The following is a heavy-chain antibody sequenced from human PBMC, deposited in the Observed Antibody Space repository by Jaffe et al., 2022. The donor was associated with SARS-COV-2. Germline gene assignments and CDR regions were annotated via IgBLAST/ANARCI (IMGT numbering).Heavy chain of an antibody. CDR2: ISSSSSYI. CDR3: ARDFKSVSTVTYYFDY. Sequence: EVQLVESGGGLVKPGGSLRLSCAASGFTFSSYSMNWVRQAPGKGLEWVSSISSSSSYIYYADSVKGRFTISRDNAKNSLYLQMNSLRAEDTAVYYCARDFKSVSTVTYYFDYWGQGTLVTVSS. J-gene: IGHJ4*02. D-gene: IGHD4-17*01. V-gene: IGHV3-21*01. CDR1: GFTFSSYS.